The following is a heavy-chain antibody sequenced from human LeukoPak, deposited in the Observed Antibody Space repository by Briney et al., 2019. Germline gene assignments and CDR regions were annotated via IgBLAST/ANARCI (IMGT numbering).Heavy chain of an antibody. V-gene: IGHV4-59*01. CDR3: ARADCSTTSCPMDV. J-gene: IGHJ6*02. Sequence: SETLSLTCTASGGSISSYSWTWIRQPPGKGLEWVGDICFPETTNYNPNLQSRVTRSVDTSNNQFSLRLTSLTAADTAVYYCARADCSTTSCPMDVWGQGTTVTVSS. CDR2: ICFPETT. CDR1: GGSISSYS. D-gene: IGHD2-2*01.